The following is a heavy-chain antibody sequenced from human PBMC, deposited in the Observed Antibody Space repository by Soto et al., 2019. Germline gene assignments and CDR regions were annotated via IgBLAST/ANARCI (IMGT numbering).Heavy chain of an antibody. J-gene: IGHJ4*02. CDR3: AKDLDYGSGPDHFDY. D-gene: IGHD3-10*01. CDR2: ISGSGGST. CDR1: GFTFSSYA. V-gene: IGHV3-23*01. Sequence: EVQLLESGGGLVQPGGYLRLSCAASGFTFSSYAMSWVRQAPGKGLEWVSAISGSGGSTYYADSVKGRFTISRDNSKNTLYLQMNSLRAEDTAVYYCAKDLDYGSGPDHFDYWGQGTLVTVSS.